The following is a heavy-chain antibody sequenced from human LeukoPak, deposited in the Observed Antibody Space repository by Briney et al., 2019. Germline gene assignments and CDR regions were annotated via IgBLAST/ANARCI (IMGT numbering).Heavy chain of an antibody. J-gene: IGHJ6*02. CDR2: INSDGSST. V-gene: IGHV3-74*01. CDR3: AREPLRYCSSTSCPYYYYGMDV. D-gene: IGHD2-2*01. Sequence: GGSLRLSCAASGFTFSSYWMHWVRQAPGKGLVWVSRINSDGSSTSYADSVKGRFTISRDNAKNTLYLQMNSLRAEDTAVYYCAREPLRYCSSTSCPYYYYGMDVWGQGTTVTVSS. CDR1: GFTFSSYW.